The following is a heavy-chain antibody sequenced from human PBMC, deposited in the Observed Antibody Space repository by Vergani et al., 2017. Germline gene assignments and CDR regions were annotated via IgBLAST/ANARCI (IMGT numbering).Heavy chain of an antibody. CDR2: ISYSGST. CDR1: GGSFSSSSYY. J-gene: IGHJ4*02. CDR3: ARRRGYSGYDQYYFDY. D-gene: IGHD5-12*01. Sequence: QLQLQESGPGLVKPSETLSLTCIVTGGSFSSSSYYWSWIRQPPGKGLEWIGSISYSGSTYYNPSLKSRVTISVDMSKKQFSLKLSSVTAADTAVYYCARRRGYSGYDQYYFDYWGQGTLVTVSS. V-gene: IGHV4-39*01.